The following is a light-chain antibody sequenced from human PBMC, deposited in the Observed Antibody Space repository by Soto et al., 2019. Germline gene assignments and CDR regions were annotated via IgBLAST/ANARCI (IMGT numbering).Light chain of an antibody. CDR2: AAS. V-gene: IGKV1-39*01. CDR3: QQSYSPLRT. Sequence: DIQMTQSPSSLSASVGDRVTITCRASESISNYLNWYHQIPGKAPKLLIYAASSLQSGVPSRFSGSGSGTDFTLTISSLQVEDLGNYYCQQSYSPLRTFGQGTKVEIK. J-gene: IGKJ1*01. CDR1: ESISNY.